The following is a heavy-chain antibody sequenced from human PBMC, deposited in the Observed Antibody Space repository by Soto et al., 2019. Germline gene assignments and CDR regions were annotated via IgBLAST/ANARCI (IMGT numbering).Heavy chain of an antibody. D-gene: IGHD5-18*01. Sequence: QVQLVQSGAEVKKPGASVKVSCKASGYTFTSYAMHWVRQAPGQRLEWMGWINAGNGNTKYSHKFRGRVTITRDTSASTAYMELSSLRSEDTAVYYCARGLNGYLHYFDYWGQGTLVTVSS. J-gene: IGHJ4*02. CDR1: GYTFTSYA. CDR3: ARGLNGYLHYFDY. CDR2: INAGNGNT. V-gene: IGHV1-3*01.